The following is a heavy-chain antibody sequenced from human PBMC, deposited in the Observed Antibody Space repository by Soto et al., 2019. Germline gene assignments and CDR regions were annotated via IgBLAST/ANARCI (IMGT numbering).Heavy chain of an antibody. V-gene: IGHV3-23*01. CDR1: GITFSGYA. Sequence: GGSLRLSCAASGITFSGYAMSWVRQAPGKGLEWVSGISGSGSSTYYADSVKGRFTISRDNSKNTLDLQMNSLRAGDAAIYYYAKVIGYSSSSISYYYYGVDVWGQGTSVTVSS. CDR2: ISGSGSST. J-gene: IGHJ6*02. CDR3: AKVIGYSSSSISYYYYGVDV. D-gene: IGHD6-6*01.